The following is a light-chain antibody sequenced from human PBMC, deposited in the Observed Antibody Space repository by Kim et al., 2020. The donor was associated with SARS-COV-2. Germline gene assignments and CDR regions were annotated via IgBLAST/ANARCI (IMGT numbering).Light chain of an antibody. J-gene: IGKJ2*01. CDR3: QQSFIPPYT. CDR2: DAT. CDR1: QSIGTY. Sequence: ASVGDRITITCRASQSIGTYLHWYQQKPGKAPNILIYDATSLESGVPFRFRGSGSGTDFSLTITSLQLEDLGTYYCQQSFIPPYTFGQGTKVDIK. V-gene: IGKV1-39*01.